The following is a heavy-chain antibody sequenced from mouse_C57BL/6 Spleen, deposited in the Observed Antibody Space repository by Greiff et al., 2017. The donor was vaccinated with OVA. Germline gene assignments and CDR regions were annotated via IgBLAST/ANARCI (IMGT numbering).Heavy chain of an antibody. CDR2: IDPSDSYT. CDR3: ARRVITTKYAMDY. J-gene: IGHJ4*01. Sequence: VQLQESGAELVRPGTSVKLSCKASGYTFTSYWMHWVKQRPGQGLEWIGVIDPSDSYTNYNQKFKGKATLTVDTSSSTAYMQLSSLTSEDSAVYYCARRVITTKYAMDYWGQGTSVTVSS. V-gene: IGHV1-59*01. D-gene: IGHD1-1*01. CDR1: GYTFTSYW.